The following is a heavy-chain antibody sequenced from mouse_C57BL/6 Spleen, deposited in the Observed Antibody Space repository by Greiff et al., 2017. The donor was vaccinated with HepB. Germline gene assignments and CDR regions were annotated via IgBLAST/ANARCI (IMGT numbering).Heavy chain of an antibody. CDR1: GYTFTSYW. Sequence: VQLQQPGAELVKPGASVKLSCKASGYTFTSYWMHWVKQRPGRGLEWIGRIDPNSGGTKYNEQFKSKATLTVDKPSSTAYMQLSSLTSEDSAVYYCARHPFDCGYGHWYFDVWGTGTTVTVSS. CDR3: ARHPFDCGYGHWYFDV. J-gene: IGHJ1*03. CDR2: IDPNSGGT. D-gene: IGHD2-2*01. V-gene: IGHV1-72*01.